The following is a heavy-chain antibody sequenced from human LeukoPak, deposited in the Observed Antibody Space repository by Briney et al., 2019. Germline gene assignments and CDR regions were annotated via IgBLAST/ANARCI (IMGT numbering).Heavy chain of an antibody. V-gene: IGHV3-9*03. CDR1: GFTFDNYA. CDR2: ISWNSANI. J-gene: IGHJ1*01. D-gene: IGHD2-15*01. CDR3: VKDTSGASQYFQY. Sequence: PVKSLRLSCAAFGFTFDNYAMHWVRQAPGKGLEWVSSISWNSANIAYADSVKGRSTISRDNAKNSLYLQMNSLRPEDMALYYCVKDTSGASQYFQYWGHGTVVTVSS.